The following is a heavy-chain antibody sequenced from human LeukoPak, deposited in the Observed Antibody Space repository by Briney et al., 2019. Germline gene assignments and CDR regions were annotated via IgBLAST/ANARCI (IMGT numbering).Heavy chain of an antibody. CDR3: ARGKIEGRRYCSSTSCLQPYYFDY. CDR1: GGSFSGYY. J-gene: IGHJ4*02. D-gene: IGHD2-2*01. CDR2: INHSGST. V-gene: IGHV4-34*01. Sequence: SETLSLTCAVYGGSFSGYYWSRIRQPPGKGLEWIGEINHSGSTNYNPSLKSRVTISVDTSKNQFSLKLSSVTAADTAVYYCARGKIEGRRYCSSTSCLQPYYFDYWGQGTLVTVSS.